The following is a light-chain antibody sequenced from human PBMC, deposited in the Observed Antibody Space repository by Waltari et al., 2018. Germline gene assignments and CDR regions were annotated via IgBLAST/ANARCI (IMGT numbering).Light chain of an antibody. CDR1: RSNIGSNY. CDR2: RNN. Sequence: QSVLTQPPSASGTPGQRVTISCSGSRSNIGSNYVYWYQQLQGTAPKPLIYRNNQRPSGVPDRVSGSKSGTSASLAISGLRSEDEADYYCAAWDDSLSGRVFGGGTKGTVL. J-gene: IGLJ3*02. V-gene: IGLV1-47*01. CDR3: AAWDDSLSGRV.